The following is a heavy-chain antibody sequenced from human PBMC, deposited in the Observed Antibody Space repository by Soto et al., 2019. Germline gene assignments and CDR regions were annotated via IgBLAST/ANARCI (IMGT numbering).Heavy chain of an antibody. CDR3: ARSTREYSYGYIVY. Sequence: SVKVSCKAFGGTFSSYAISWVRQAPGQGLEWMGGIIPIFGTANYAQKFQGRVTITADESTSTAYMELSSLRSEDTAVYYCARSTREYSYGYIVYWGQGTLVTVSS. V-gene: IGHV1-69*13. CDR1: GGTFSSYA. J-gene: IGHJ4*02. D-gene: IGHD5-18*01. CDR2: IIPIFGTA.